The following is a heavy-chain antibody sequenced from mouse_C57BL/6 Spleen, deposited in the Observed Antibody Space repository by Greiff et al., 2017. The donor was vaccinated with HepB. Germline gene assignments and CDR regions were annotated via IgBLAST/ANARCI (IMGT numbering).Heavy chain of an antibody. CDR2: IYPGGGYT. CDR1: GYTFTNYW. V-gene: IGHV1-63*01. J-gene: IGHJ4*01. CDR3: ARGCGTDGTVYYAMDC. D-gene: IGHD1-1*02. Sequence: QVQLQQSGAELVRPGTSVKMSCKASGYTFTNYWIGWAKQRPGHGLEWIGDIYPGGGYTNYNEKFKGKATLTADKSSSTAYMQFSSLTSEDSAIYCGARGCGTDGTVYYAMDCWGQGTSVTVSS.